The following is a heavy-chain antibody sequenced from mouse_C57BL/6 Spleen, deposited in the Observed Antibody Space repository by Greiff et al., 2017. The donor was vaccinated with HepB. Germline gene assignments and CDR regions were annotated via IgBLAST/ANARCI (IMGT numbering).Heavy chain of an antibody. CDR3: ARDKGWYFDV. Sequence: EVMLVESGGGLVKPGGSLKLSCAASGFTFSSYAMSWVRQTPEKRLEWVATISDGGSYTYYPDNVKGRCTISRDNAKNNLYLQMSHLKSEDTAMYYCARDKGWYFDVWGTGTTVTVSS. CDR2: ISDGGSYT. V-gene: IGHV5-4*03. CDR1: GFTFSSYA. J-gene: IGHJ1*03.